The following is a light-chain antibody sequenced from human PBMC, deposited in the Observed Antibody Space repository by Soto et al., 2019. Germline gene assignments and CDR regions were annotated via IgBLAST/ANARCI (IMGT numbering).Light chain of an antibody. J-gene: IGKJ1*01. Sequence: EIVLTQSPGTLSLSPGQRATLSCRASQSVNSSYLAWFQQKPGQAPRLLIYGASTRATGIPDRFSGSGAGTDFTLTISILEPEDFAVYYGQQYGSSPQTFRQGTKVEIK. V-gene: IGKV3-20*01. CDR3: QQYGSSPQT. CDR2: GAS. CDR1: QSVNSSY.